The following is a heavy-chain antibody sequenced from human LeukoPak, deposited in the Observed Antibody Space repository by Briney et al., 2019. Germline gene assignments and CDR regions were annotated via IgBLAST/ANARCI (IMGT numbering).Heavy chain of an antibody. CDR1: GYTFTSYG. J-gene: IGHJ6*02. CDR2: ISGFNGDT. CDR3: AVDCSTGRCLFYGMDV. D-gene: IGHD2-15*01. Sequence: ASVKVSCKTSGYTFTSYGISWVRQAPGQGLERMGYISGFNGDTNYAQNFQGRLTMTTDTSTSTAYMELRSLRSDDTAVYYCAVDCSTGRCLFYGMDVWGQGTTVTVSS. V-gene: IGHV1-18*01.